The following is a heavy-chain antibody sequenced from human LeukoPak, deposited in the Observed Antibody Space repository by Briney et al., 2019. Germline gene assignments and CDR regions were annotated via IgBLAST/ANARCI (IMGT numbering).Heavy chain of an antibody. V-gene: IGHV3-23*01. J-gene: IGHJ4*02. CDR3: AKASRPFGGWFPFDY. D-gene: IGHD6-19*01. CDR2: ISGSGGST. Sequence: GRSLRLSCAASGFTFSSYAMSWVRQAPGKGLEWVSAISGSGGSTYYADSVKGRFTISRDNSKNTLYLQMNSLRAEDTAVYYCAKASRPFGGWFPFDYWGQGTLVTVSS. CDR1: GFTFSSYA.